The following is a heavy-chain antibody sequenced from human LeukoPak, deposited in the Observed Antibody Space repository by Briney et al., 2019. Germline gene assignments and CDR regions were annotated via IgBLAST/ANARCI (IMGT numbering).Heavy chain of an antibody. V-gene: IGHV4-39*07. CDR1: GGSISSSSYY. D-gene: IGHD6-19*01. CDR2: IYYSGST. CDR3: ARDAAAVAGTHYFDY. Sequence: KPSETLSLTCTVSGGSISSSSYYWGWIRQPLGKGLEWIGSIYYSGSTYYNPSLKSRVTISVDTSKNQFSLKLSSVTAADTAVYYCARDAAAVAGTHYFDYWGQGTLVTVSS. J-gene: IGHJ4*02.